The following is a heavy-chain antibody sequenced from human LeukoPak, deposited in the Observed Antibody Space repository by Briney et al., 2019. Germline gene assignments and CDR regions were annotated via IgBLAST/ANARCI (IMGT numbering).Heavy chain of an antibody. CDR3: ASSEYSSSSSFDP. CDR2: IYYSGST. D-gene: IGHD6-6*01. Sequence: SETLSLTCTVSGGSISSYYWSWIRQPPGKGLEWIGYIYYSGSTNYNPSLKSRVTISVDTSKNQFSLKLSSVTAADTAVYYCASSEYSSSSSFDPWGQGTLVTVSS. J-gene: IGHJ5*02. CDR1: GGSISSYY. V-gene: IGHV4-59*01.